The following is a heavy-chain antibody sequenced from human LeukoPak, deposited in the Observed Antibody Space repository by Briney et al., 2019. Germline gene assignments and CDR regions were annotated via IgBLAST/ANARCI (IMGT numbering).Heavy chain of an antibody. CDR1: GVSISTDY. Sequence: SETLSLTCTVSGVSISTDYWTWVRQSPGRGLEWIGYIHYSGSTSYNPSLKSRVTISVDTSKNQFSLKLTSVTSADTAVYYCARDAGATAYWGQGALVTVSS. CDR3: ARDAGATAY. V-gene: IGHV4-59*13. CDR2: IHYSGST. J-gene: IGHJ4*02. D-gene: IGHD4/OR15-4a*01.